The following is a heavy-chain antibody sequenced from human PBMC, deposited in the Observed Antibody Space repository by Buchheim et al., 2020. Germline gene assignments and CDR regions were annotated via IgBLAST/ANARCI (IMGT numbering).Heavy chain of an antibody. J-gene: IGHJ6*02. CDR2: ISYDGSNK. D-gene: IGHD4-23*01. V-gene: IGHV3-30-3*01. Sequence: QVQLVESGGGVVQPGRSLRLSCAASGFTFSSYAMHWVRQAPGKGLEWVAVISYDGSNKYYADSVKGRLNISRDNSKNTLYLQMNSLRAEDTAVYYCARDRGGVATQYYYYYGMDVWGQGTT. CDR1: GFTFSSYA. CDR3: ARDRGGVATQYYYYYGMDV.